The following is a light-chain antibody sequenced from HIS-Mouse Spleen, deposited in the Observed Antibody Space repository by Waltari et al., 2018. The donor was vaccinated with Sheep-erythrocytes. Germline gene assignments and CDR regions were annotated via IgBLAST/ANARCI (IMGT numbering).Light chain of an antibody. J-gene: IGLJ1*01. Sequence: QSALTQPRSVSGSPGQSVTISCTGTSRHVGGYNYVSWYQQHPAKAPKLMFYDVSKRPSGVPDRFSGSKSGNTASLTISGLQAEDEADYYCCSYAGSYNHVFATGTKVTVL. CDR3: CSYAGSYNHV. CDR1: SRHVGGYNY. V-gene: IGLV2-11*01. CDR2: DVS.